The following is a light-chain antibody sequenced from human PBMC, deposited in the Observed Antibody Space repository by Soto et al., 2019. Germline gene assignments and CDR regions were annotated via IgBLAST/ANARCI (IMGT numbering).Light chain of an antibody. V-gene: IGLV2-14*01. J-gene: IGLJ2*01. CDR3: SSYTSSSTS. CDR1: SSDVGGYNY. CDR2: DVS. Sequence: QSALTQPASVSGSPGQSITISCTGTSSDVGGYNYVSWYQQHPGKAPTLMIYDVSNRPSGVSNRFSGSKSGNTASLTISGLQAEDEADYYCSSYTSSSTSFGGGTKVTVL.